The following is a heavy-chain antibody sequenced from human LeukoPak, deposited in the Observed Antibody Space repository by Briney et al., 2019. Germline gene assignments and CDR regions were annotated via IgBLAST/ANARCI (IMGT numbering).Heavy chain of an antibody. D-gene: IGHD3-22*01. CDR3: ARDPYYYDSSGYFNDAFDI. Sequence: SETLSLTCTVSGGSISSYYWSWIRQPAGKGLEWIGRIYTSGSTNYNPSLKSRVTMSVGTSKNQFSLKLSSVTAADTAVYYCARDPYYYDSSGYFNDAFDIWGQGTMVTVSS. V-gene: IGHV4-4*07. J-gene: IGHJ3*02. CDR1: GGSISSYY. CDR2: IYTSGST.